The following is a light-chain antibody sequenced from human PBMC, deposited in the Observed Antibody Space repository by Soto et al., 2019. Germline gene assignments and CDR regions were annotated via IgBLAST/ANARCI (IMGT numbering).Light chain of an antibody. CDR2: GPS. Sequence: EIVLTQPPGTLSLSPGERATLSCRASQSVVSTHLAWYQQKPGQAPRLLIYGPSSRATGIPDRFSGSGSGTDFTLTISRLEPEDFAVYYCQHYVTSSITFGQGTRLEIK. CDR1: QSVVSTH. J-gene: IGKJ5*01. CDR3: QHYVTSSIT. V-gene: IGKV3-20*01.